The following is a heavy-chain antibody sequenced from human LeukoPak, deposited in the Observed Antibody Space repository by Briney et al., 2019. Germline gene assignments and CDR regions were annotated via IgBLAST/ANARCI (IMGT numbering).Heavy chain of an antibody. CDR3: ARDVSYYYGSPPDAFDI. CDR1: GGSISSGGYY. V-gene: IGHV4-31*03. Sequence: SETLSLTCTVSGGSISSGGYYWSWIRQRPGKGLEWIGYIYYSGSTYYNPSLKSRVTISVDTSKNQFSLKLSSVTAADTAVYYCARDVSYYYGSPPDAFDIWGQGTMVTVSS. CDR2: IYYSGST. J-gene: IGHJ3*02. D-gene: IGHD3-10*01.